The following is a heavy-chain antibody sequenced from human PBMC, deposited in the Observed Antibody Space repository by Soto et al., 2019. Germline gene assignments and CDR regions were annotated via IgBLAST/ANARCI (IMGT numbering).Heavy chain of an antibody. CDR2: ISGSGGST. J-gene: IGHJ4*02. CDR3: AKLRGSGSYSNFDY. CDR1: GFTFSSYA. Sequence: GGSLRLYCAASGFTFSSYAMSWVRQAPGKGLEWVSGISGSGGSTYYADSVKGRFTISRDNSKNTLFLQMNSLRAEDTAVYYCAKLRGSGSYSNFDYWGQGTRVTVSS. V-gene: IGHV3-23*01. D-gene: IGHD1-26*01.